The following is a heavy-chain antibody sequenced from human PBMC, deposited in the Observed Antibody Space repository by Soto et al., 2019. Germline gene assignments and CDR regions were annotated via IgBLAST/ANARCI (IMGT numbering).Heavy chain of an antibody. V-gene: IGHV3-30*04. J-gene: IGHJ4*02. CDR3: ARVSRAMIVVVITVSFDY. CDR2: ISIDGSSK. D-gene: IGHD3-22*01. CDR1: GFTFSSYA. Sequence: QVQLVESGGGVVQPGRSLRLSSAASGFTFSSYAMHWVRQAPGKGLEWVAVISIDGSSKYYAASVKRRFTISRDNSKNTLYLKRNILRTEDTAVYYCARVSRAMIVVVITVSFDYWGQGTLVTVSS.